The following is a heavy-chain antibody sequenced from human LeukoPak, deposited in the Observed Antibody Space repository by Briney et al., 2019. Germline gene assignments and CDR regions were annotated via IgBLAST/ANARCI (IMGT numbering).Heavy chain of an antibody. J-gene: IGHJ4*02. D-gene: IGHD6-13*01. Sequence: GGSLRLSCAASGFTFSSYAMSWVRQAPGKGLEWVSAISGSGGSTYYADSVRGRFTISRDNSKNTLYLQMNSLRAEDTAVYYCATAPRDSIAAAGTDYWGQGTLVTVSS. CDR1: GFTFSSYA. CDR2: ISGSGGST. CDR3: ATAPRDSIAAAGTDY. V-gene: IGHV3-23*01.